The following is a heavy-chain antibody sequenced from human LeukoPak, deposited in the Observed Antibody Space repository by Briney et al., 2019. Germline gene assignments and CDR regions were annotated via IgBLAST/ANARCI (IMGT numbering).Heavy chain of an antibody. CDR2: IYYSGIT. CDR3: ARDPDRNNWFDP. V-gene: IGHV4-59*01. J-gene: IGHJ5*02. CDR1: GGSISSYY. Sequence: SETLSLTCTVSGGSISSYYWSWIRQPPGKGLEWIGYIYYSGITNYNLSLKSRVTISVDTSKNQFSLKLSSVTAADTAVYYCARDPDRNNWFDPRGQGTLVTVSS.